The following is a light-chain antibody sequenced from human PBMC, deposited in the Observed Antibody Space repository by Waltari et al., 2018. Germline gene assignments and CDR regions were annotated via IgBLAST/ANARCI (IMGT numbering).Light chain of an antibody. J-gene: IGKJ1*01. CDR3: QQYNKWPLT. Sequence: EIVMTQSPDTLSVSPGERVALSCRASQRVGGNLAWYQQKPGQAPRLLIYAASTRATAIPASFSGGVSGTEFTLTISSMQSEDFAVYYCQQYNKWPLTFGQGTKVEIK. CDR1: QRVGGN. V-gene: IGKV3-15*01. CDR2: AAS.